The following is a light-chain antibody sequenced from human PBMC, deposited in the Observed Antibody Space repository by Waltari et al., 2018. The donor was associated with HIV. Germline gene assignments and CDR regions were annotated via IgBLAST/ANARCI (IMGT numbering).Light chain of an antibody. CDR1: QGISNY. CDR3: QQLDSYTQIT. Sequence: IPLTQSPSFLSASVGDRVIITCRTSQGISNYLAWYQQKTGKAPHLLIYAASTLQSGVPSRFSGSGSGTEFTLTISSLQPEDFATYYCQQLDSYTQITFGGGTKVEIK. V-gene: IGKV1-9*01. CDR2: AAS. J-gene: IGKJ4*01.